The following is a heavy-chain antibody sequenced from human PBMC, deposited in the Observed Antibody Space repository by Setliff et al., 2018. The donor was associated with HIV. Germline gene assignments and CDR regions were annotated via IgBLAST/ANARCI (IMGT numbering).Heavy chain of an antibody. CDR3: ARQPPLSVLQVWFGEY. CDR1: GFSISSGHY. J-gene: IGHJ4*02. V-gene: IGHV4-38-2*02. CDR2: VNHRGDT. Sequence: SETLSLTCSVSGFSISSGHYWGWIRQSPGKGLEWIGSVNHRGDTYYIASLKSRVTMSVDTSKNQFFLNLASVTASDTAIYYCARQPPLSVLQVWFGEYWGQGMLVTVSS. D-gene: IGHD3-10*01.